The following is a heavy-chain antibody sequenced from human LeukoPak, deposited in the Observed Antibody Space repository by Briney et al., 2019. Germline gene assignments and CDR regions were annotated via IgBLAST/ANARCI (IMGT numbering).Heavy chain of an antibody. Sequence: GGSLRLSCAASGFTFRNYAMRWVRQAPGKGLEWVSAISGSGGTTYYADSVKGRFTISRDNSKNTMYLQMNSLRAEDTAVYYCARIGVAGIDYWGQGTLVTVSS. CDR3: ARIGVAGIDY. V-gene: IGHV3-23*01. D-gene: IGHD6-19*01. CDR2: ISGSGGTT. J-gene: IGHJ4*02. CDR1: GFTFRNYA.